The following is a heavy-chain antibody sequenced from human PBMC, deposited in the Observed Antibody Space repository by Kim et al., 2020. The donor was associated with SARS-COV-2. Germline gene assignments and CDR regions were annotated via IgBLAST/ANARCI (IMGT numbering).Heavy chain of an antibody. CDR1: GGSISSSNW. CDR3: ARGALAHRFYWYFDL. Sequence: SETLSLTCAVSGGSISSSNWWSWVRQPPGKGLEWIGEIYHSGSTNYNPSLKSRVTISVDKSKNQFPLKLSSVTAADTAVYYCARGALAHRFYWYFDLWGRGTLVTVSS. CDR2: IYHSGST. V-gene: IGHV4-4*02. J-gene: IGHJ2*01.